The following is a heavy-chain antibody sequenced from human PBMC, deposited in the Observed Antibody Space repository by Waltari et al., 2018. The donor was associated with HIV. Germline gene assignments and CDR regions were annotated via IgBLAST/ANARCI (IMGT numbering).Heavy chain of an antibody. J-gene: IGHJ4*02. CDR1: GYNFNIFW. CDR2: IFPGDSDT. D-gene: IGHD2-15*01. CDR3: ARGAVRSTLFYFDF. Sequence: EVQLVQSAAEVQEPGESLTISCQGSGYNFNIFWIAWVRHMPGKGLEWMVIIFPGDSDTRYSPSFQGQVTISADKSITTAYLQWTTLRASDTAMYYCARGAVRSTLFYFDFWAQGTLVTVSS. V-gene: IGHV5-51*03.